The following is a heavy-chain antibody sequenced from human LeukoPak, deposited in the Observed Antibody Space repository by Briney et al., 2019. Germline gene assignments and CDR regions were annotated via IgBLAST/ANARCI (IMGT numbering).Heavy chain of an antibody. CDR1: GFTFSSYA. D-gene: IGHD6-19*01. Sequence: GGSLRLSCAASGFTFSSYAMSWVRQAPGKGLEWVSAISGSGGSTYYADSVKGRFTISRDNSKNTLYLQMNSLRAEDTAVYYCAKDRPGRIAVAAIFDYWGQGTPVTVSS. V-gene: IGHV3-23*01. J-gene: IGHJ4*02. CDR3: AKDRPGRIAVAAIFDY. CDR2: ISGSGGST.